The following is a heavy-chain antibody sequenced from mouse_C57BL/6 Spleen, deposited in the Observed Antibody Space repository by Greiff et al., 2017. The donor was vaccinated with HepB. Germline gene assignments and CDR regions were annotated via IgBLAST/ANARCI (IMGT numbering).Heavy chain of an antibody. CDR1: GFTFSSYG. J-gene: IGHJ4*01. CDR2: ISSGGSYT. CDR3: ARHIYWEAMDY. D-gene: IGHD4-1*01. V-gene: IGHV5-6*01. Sequence: EVNLVESGGDLVKPGGSLKLSCAASGFTFSSYGMSWVRQTPDKRLEWVATISSGGSYTYYPDSVKGRFTISRDNAKNTLYLQMSSLKSEDTAMYYCARHIYWEAMDYWGQGTSVTVSS.